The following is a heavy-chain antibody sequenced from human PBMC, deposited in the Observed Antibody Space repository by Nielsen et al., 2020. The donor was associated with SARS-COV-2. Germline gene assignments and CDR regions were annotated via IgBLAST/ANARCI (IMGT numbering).Heavy chain of an antibody. CDR2: INSDGSST. CDR3: ARVLAAAEGY. J-gene: IGHJ4*02. V-gene: IGHV3-74*01. Sequence: GESLKISCAASGFTFSSYWMHWVPQAPGKGLVWVSRINSDGSSTSYADSVKGRFTISRDNAKNTLYLQMNSLRAEDTAVYYCARVLAAAEGYWGQGTLVTVSS. CDR1: GFTFSSYW. D-gene: IGHD6-13*01.